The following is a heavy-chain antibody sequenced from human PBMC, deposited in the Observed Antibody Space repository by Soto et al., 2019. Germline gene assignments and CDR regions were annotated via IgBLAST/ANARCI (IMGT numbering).Heavy chain of an antibody. CDR2: IYESGST. V-gene: IGHV4-34*01. J-gene: IGHJ4*02. Sequence: SETLSLTCAVYGGSFSGYYWNWIRQPPGKGLEWIGEIYESGSTNYNPSLKSRVTISVDTSKNQFSPKLNSVTAADTAVYYCARGRGYSYGFLDYWGQGTLVTVSS. CDR1: GGSFSGYY. D-gene: IGHD5-18*01. CDR3: ARGRGYSYGFLDY.